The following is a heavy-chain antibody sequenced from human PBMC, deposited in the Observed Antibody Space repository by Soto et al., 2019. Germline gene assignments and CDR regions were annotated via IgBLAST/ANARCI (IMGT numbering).Heavy chain of an antibody. CDR2: IYHSGRT. CDR1: GGSISTNW. Sequence: QVQLRESGPGLMKPSGTLSLTCAVSGGSISTNWWSWVRQPPGKGLECIGEIYHSGRTNYNPSLDKRVTMSVDKSQNHLSLILNSVTAADTAVYYCARHIAVSGTRGFNFRGQGTLVTVSS. D-gene: IGHD6-19*01. CDR3: ARHIAVSGTRGFNF. J-gene: IGHJ4*02. V-gene: IGHV4-4*02.